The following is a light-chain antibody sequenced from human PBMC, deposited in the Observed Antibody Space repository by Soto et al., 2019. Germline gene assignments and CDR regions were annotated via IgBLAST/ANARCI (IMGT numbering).Light chain of an antibody. CDR3: QQRSNWPPEVT. CDR1: QSVSSS. CDR2: DAS. J-gene: IGKJ3*01. V-gene: IGKV3-11*01. Sequence: EIVLTQSPDTLSLSPGARATLSCRASQSVSSSLAWYQQKPGQAPRILIYDASNRATGIPARFSGSGSGTDFTLTISSLEPEDFAVYYCQQRSNWPPEVTFGPGTKVDIK.